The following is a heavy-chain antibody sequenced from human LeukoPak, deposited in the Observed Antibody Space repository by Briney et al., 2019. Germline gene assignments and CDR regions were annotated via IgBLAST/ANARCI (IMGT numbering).Heavy chain of an antibody. CDR3: ARDVLAGTFDY. Sequence: GESLRLSCAASGFTFSSYWMNWVRQAPGKGLEWVANINQDGTEKYYVDSVRGRFTISRDNAKNSLYLQMNSLRAEDTAVYYCARDVLAGTFDYWGQGTLVTVSS. D-gene: IGHD6-19*01. CDR1: GFTFSSYW. J-gene: IGHJ4*02. CDR2: INQDGTEK. V-gene: IGHV3-7*01.